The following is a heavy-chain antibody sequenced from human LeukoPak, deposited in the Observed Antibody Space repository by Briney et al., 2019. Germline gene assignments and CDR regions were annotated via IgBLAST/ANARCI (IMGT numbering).Heavy chain of an antibody. Sequence: GASLKVSCKASGYTFTSYYMHRVREAPGHGLEWMGIINPSGGSTSYSQKIQARVTMTRDTSTSTVYMELSSLRSEDTAVYYCARDLDLYGGYVNYFDYWGQGTLVTVSS. CDR2: INPSGGST. CDR1: GYTFTSYY. J-gene: IGHJ4*02. D-gene: IGHD5-12*01. V-gene: IGHV1-46*01. CDR3: ARDLDLYGGYVNYFDY.